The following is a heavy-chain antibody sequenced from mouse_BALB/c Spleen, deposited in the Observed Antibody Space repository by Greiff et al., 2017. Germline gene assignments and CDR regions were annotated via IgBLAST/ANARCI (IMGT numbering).Heavy chain of an antibody. CDR1: GFSLTSYG. V-gene: IGHV2-9*02. J-gene: IGHJ4*01. CDR3: ARDGYYGSSLYAMDY. CDR2: IWAGGST. D-gene: IGHD1-1*01. Sequence: QVQLQQSGPGLVAPSQSLSITCTVSGFSLTSYGVHWVRQPPGKGLEWLGVIWAGGSTNYNSALMSRLSISKDNSKSQVFLKMNSLQTDDTAMYYCARDGYYGSSLYAMDYWGQGTSVTVSS.